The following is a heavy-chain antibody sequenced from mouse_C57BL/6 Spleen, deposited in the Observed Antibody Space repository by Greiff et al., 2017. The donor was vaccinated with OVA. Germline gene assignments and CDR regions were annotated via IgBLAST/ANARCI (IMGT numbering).Heavy chain of an antibody. J-gene: IGHJ1*03. CDR2: IDPSDSYT. CDR3: AREGVYYGSRVCVDV. Sequence: QVQLQQPGAELVKPGASVKLSCKASGYTFTSYWMQWVKQRPGQGLEWIGEIDPSDSYTNYNQKLKGKATLTVDTAPSTAYMQLSSLTSEYSAVYYGAREGVYYGSRVCVDVWGTGTPVTVSA. CDR1: GYTFTSYW. D-gene: IGHD1-1*01. V-gene: IGHV1-50*01.